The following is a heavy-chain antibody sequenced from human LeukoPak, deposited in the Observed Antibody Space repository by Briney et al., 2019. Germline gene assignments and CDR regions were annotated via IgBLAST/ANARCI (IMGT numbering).Heavy chain of an antibody. CDR2: ISSSRSYI. D-gene: IGHD4-23*01. Sequence: GGSLRLSCAASGFTFSSYSMNWVRQAPGKGLEWVSSISSSRSYIYYADSVKGRFTISRDNAKNSLYLQMNSLRADDMALYYCAREDYGGNGGFDYWGQGTLVTVSS. J-gene: IGHJ4*02. CDR1: GFTFSSYS. CDR3: AREDYGGNGGFDY. V-gene: IGHV3-21*04.